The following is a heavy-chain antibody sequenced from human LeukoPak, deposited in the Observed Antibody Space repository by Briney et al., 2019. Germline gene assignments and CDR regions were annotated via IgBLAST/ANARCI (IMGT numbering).Heavy chain of an antibody. CDR2: IYYSGNT. J-gene: IGHJ4*02. CDR3: ARFYLKWELATTRLDY. CDR1: GVSISSSNSY. D-gene: IGHD1-26*01. Sequence: SSETLSLTCTVSGVSISSSNSYWGWIRQPPGKGLEWIGSIYYSGNTYYNASLKSQVSISIDTSKNQFSLKLSSVTAADTAVYYCARFYLKWELATTRLDYWGQGTLVTVSS. V-gene: IGHV4-39*07.